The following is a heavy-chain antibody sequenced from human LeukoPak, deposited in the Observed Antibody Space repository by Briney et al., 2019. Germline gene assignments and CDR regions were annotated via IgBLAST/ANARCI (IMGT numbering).Heavy chain of an antibody. CDR3: AKNTWKSSDSGRGRMDV. Sequence: GGSLRLSCAASGFSFSHYSMTWARQASEKGLEWISYIGVGGRPTNYADSVKARFTISRDDAQNSLYLQMNSLRAEDTAVYYCAKNTWKSSDSGRGRMDVWGQGTTVTVSS. CDR1: GFSFSHYS. D-gene: IGHD3-10*01. J-gene: IGHJ6*02. V-gene: IGHV3-48*01. CDR2: IGVGGRPT.